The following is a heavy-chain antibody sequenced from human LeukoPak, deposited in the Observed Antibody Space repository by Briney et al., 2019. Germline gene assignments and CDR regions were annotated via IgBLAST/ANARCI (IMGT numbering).Heavy chain of an antibody. CDR1: GFTFSSYE. V-gene: IGHV3-48*03. CDR2: VSSSGSTI. Sequence: PGGSLRLSCAASGFTFSSYEMNWVRQAPGKGLEWVSYVSSSGSTIYYADSVKGRFTISRDNAKNSLYLQMNSLRAEDTAVYYCARGDYVFVDYWGQGTLVTVSS. D-gene: IGHD3-16*01. CDR3: ARGDYVFVDY. J-gene: IGHJ4*02.